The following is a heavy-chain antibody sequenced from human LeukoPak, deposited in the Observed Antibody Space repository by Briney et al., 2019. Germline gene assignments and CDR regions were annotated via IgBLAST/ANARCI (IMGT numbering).Heavy chain of an antibody. Sequence: PGGSLRLSCAASGFTFSSYSMNWVRQAPGKGLEWVSSISSSSSYIYYADSVKGRFTISRDNAKNSLYLQMNSLRAEDTAVYYCARSLEGWQQWLVGYWGQGTLVTVSS. J-gene: IGHJ4*02. CDR1: GFTFSSYS. V-gene: IGHV3-21*01. CDR2: ISSSSSYI. CDR3: ARSLEGWQQWLVGY. D-gene: IGHD6-19*01.